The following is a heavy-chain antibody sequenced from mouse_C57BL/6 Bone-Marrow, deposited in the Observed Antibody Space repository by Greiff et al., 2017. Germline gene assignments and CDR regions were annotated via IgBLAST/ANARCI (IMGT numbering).Heavy chain of an antibody. CDR1: GYAFSSSW. V-gene: IGHV1-82*01. J-gene: IGHJ1*03. CDR3: ARWHYYGSTWYFDV. Sequence: QVQLQQSGPELVKPGASVKISCKASGYAFSSSWMNWVKQRPGKGLEWIGRIYPGDGDTNYNGKFKGKATLTADKSSSTAYMQLSSLTSEDSAVYFCARWHYYGSTWYFDVWGTGTTVTVSS. CDR2: IYPGDGDT. D-gene: IGHD1-1*01.